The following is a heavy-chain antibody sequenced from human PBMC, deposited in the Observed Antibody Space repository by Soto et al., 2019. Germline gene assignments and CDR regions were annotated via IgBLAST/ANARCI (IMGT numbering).Heavy chain of an antibody. D-gene: IGHD3-10*01. CDR1: GFTFRSYG. J-gene: IGHJ4*02. CDR3: ATDLVRGVIGAIDY. V-gene: IGHV3-30*03. CDR2: ISYDGSDK. Sequence: QVQLVESGGGVVQPGRSLRLSCAASGFTFRSYGMHWVRQAPGKGLEWVALISYDGSDKYYADSVKGRFTISRDNSKHTLYLQMNSLRAEDTAVYYCATDLVRGVIGAIDYWGQGTLVTVSS.